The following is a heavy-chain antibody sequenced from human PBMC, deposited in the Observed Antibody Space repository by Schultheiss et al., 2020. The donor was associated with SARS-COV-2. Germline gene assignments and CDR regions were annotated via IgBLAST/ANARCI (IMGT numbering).Heavy chain of an antibody. CDR2: VSNDGSNQ. V-gene: IGHV3-30*12. Sequence: GESLKISCAASGFTFSSYGMHWVRQAPGKGLEWVAVVSNDGSNQDYADSVRGRFTISRDNSRNTLYLQMNSLRAEDTAVYYCARGYYDFWSGYHNWFDPWGQGTLVTVSS. D-gene: IGHD3-3*01. CDR1: GFTFSSYG. J-gene: IGHJ5*02. CDR3: ARGYYDFWSGYHNWFDP.